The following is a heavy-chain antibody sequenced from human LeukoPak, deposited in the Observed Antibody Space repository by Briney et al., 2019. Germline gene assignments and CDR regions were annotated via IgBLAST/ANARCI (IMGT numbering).Heavy chain of an antibody. CDR2: ISGSGST. Sequence: GGSLRLSCTPSGFNFNNAWMNWVRQAPGKGLEWVSAISGSGSTYYADSVKGRFTISRDNSKNTLFLQMNSLRAEDTAPYYCAKSVAIYFYYGLDVWGQGTTVTVSS. CDR1: GFNFNNAW. J-gene: IGHJ6*02. V-gene: IGHV3-23*01. CDR3: AKSVAIYFYYGLDV. D-gene: IGHD3-3*01.